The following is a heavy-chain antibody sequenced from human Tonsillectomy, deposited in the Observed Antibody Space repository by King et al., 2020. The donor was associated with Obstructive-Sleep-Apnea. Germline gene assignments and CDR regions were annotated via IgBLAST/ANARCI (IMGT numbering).Heavy chain of an antibody. CDR1: GVSMRSNTYY. D-gene: IGHD2-21*02. Sequence: QLQESGPGLVKPSEILSLTCTVSGVSMRSNTYYWGWILQTPGKGLEWIGSLSHSCGTYENPFLQSRVTISVDTSKNQCSLKLNSVTAADTAVYYCARNIMMVTAISVWYFDLWGRGTLVTVSS. CDR3: ARNIMMVTAISVWYFDL. CDR2: LSHSCGT. V-gene: IGHV4-39*07. J-gene: IGHJ2*01.